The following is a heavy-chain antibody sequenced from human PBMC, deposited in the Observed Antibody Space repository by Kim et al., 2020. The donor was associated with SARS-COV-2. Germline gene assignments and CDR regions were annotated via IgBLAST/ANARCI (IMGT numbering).Heavy chain of an antibody. CDR1: GFTFSNSW. CDR2: INQDGSEK. J-gene: IGHJ4*02. Sequence: GGSLRLSCAASGFTFSNSWMTWVRQAPGKGLEWVATINQDGSEKYYVDSVKGRFTISRDNAKNSLYLQMNSLRADDTAMYYCARGSRGDYWGQGTRVTVSS. V-gene: IGHV3-7*04. CDR3: ARGSRGDY. D-gene: IGHD3-16*01.